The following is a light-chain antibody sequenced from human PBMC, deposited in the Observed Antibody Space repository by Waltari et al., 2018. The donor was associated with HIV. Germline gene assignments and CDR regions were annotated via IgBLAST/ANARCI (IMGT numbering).Light chain of an antibody. J-gene: IGLJ3*02. CDR1: SSNIGSNT. Sequence: QSVLTQPPSASGTPGQRVISCSGSSSNIGSNTVNWYQQLPGTAPKLLIYSNNQRPSGVPDRFSGSKSGTSASLAISGLQSEDEADYYCAAWDDSLNGWVFGGGTKLTVL. V-gene: IGLV1-44*01. CDR2: SNN. CDR3: AAWDDSLNGWV.